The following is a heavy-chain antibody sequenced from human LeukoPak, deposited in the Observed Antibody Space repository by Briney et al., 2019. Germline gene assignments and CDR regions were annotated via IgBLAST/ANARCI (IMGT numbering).Heavy chain of an antibody. Sequence: PGGSLRLSCAASGFTFSSYWMHWVRQAPGKGLVWVSRINSDGSDPTYADSVKGRFTILRDNAKKTLYLQMNSLRAEDTGVYYCALLWFGESPYWGRGTLVTVSS. CDR2: INSDGSDP. CDR1: GFTFSSYW. J-gene: IGHJ4*02. V-gene: IGHV3-74*01. D-gene: IGHD3-10*01. CDR3: ALLWFGESPY.